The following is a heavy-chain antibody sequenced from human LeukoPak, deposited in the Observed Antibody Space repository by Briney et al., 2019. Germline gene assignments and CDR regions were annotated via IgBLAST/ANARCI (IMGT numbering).Heavy chain of an antibody. CDR1: GGSISSSSYY. D-gene: IGHD6-13*01. CDR3: ARGVAAAGIYYYYYMDV. J-gene: IGHJ6*03. V-gene: IGHV4-39*07. CDR2: IYYSGST. Sequence: SETLSLTCTVSGGSISSSSYYWGWIRQPPGKGLEWIGSIYYSGSTYYNPSLKSRVTISVDTSKNQFSLKLSSVTAADTAVYYCARGVAAAGIYYYYYMDVWGKGTTVTVSS.